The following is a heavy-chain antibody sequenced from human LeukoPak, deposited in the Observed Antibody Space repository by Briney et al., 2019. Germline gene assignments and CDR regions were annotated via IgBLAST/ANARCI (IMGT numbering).Heavy chain of an antibody. CDR1: GFSISSSGVG. V-gene: IGHV2-5*02. D-gene: IGHD1-26*01. CDR3: AHEPLGNDAFDI. J-gene: IGHJ3*02. CDR2: IYWDDDK. Sequence: SGPTMVKPTQTLALTCTFSGFSISSSGVGVGWIRQPPGKALEWLALIYWDDDKRYSPSLKGRLTITKDTSKNQVVLTMTNMDPVDTATYYCAHEPLGNDAFDIWGQGIMVTVSS.